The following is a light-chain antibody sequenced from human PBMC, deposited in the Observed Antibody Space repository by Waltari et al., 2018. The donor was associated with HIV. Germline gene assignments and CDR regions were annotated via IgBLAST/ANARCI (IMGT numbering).Light chain of an antibody. Sequence: QSVLTQPPSASGTPGQRVTISCSGSSSNIGINDVSWSQHRPGTAPKLLIFTNIQRPSWVPARFSASKSGTSASLGISARQSDDEADYYCAAWDGSRGGGVFGGGTKLTV. CDR2: TNI. CDR1: SSNIGIND. CDR3: AAWDGSRGGGV. V-gene: IGLV1-47*01. J-gene: IGLJ3*02.